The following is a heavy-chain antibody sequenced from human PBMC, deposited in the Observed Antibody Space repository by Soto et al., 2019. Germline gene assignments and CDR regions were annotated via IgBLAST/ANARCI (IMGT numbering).Heavy chain of an antibody. J-gene: IGHJ4*02. D-gene: IGHD5-12*01. V-gene: IGHV4-59*08. CDR1: GGSISSYY. Sequence: SETLSLTCTVSGGSISSYYWSWIRQPPGKGLEWIGYIYYSGSTNYNPSLKSRVTISVDTSKNQFSLKLSSVTAADTAVYYCARHSLLSGEAWKYYIDYWGQGTLVSVS. CDR3: ARHSLLSGEAWKYYIDY. CDR2: IYYSGST.